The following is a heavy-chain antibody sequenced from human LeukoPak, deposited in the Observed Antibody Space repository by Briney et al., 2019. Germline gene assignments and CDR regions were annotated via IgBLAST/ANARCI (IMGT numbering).Heavy chain of an antibody. J-gene: IGHJ4*02. CDR1: GLTFSNAW. D-gene: IGHD3-3*01. V-gene: IGHV3-33*08. Sequence: GGSLRLSCAASGLTFSNAWMSWVRQAPGKGLEWVAVIWYDGSKKSYADSVKGRFTISRDDSKNTLYLQMNSLRAEDTAVYYCAREASGYYRDFWGRGTLVTVSS. CDR3: AREASGYYRDF. CDR2: IWYDGSKK.